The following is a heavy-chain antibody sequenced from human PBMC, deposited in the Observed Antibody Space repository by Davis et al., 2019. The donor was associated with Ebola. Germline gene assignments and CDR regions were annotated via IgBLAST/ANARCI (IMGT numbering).Heavy chain of an antibody. D-gene: IGHD6-13*01. CDR2: IAVYNGDT. CDR3: ARIAAESDYGMDV. CDR1: GYTFTTYI. Sequence: ASVKVSCKASGYTFTTYIITWVRQPPGQGLEWMGWIAVYNGDTKYAHEIQGRVTMTTDISTDTVYMDLRGLRSDDTAVYFCARIAAESDYGMDVWGQGTTVTVSS. V-gene: IGHV1-18*01. J-gene: IGHJ6*02.